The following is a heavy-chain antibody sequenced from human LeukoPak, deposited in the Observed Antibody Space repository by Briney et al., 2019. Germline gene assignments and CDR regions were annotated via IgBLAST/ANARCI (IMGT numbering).Heavy chain of an antibody. CDR3: AREYCSSTSCGGNFDY. J-gene: IGHJ4*02. V-gene: IGHV1-2*02. CDR1: GYTFTGYY. D-gene: IGHD2-2*01. Sequence: GASVKVSCAASGYTFTGYYMHWVRQAPGQGLEWMGWINPNSGGTNYAQKFQGRVTMTRDTSISTAYMELSRLRSDDTAVYYCAREYCSSTSCGGNFDYWGQGTLVTVSS. CDR2: INPNSGGT.